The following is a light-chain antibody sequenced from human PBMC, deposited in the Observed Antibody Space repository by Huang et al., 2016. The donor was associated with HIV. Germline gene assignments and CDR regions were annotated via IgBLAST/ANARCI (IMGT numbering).Light chain of an antibody. CDR3: LQDHNYPRT. CDR2: GAS. Sequence: AIQMTQSPSSLSASVGDRVTITCRASQGITDDLAWYQQKPGKAPKLLISGASTLRGGVPRRFSGSGSGTDFTLTISSLQPEDYATYYCLQDHNYPRTFGQGTKVEI. CDR1: QGITDD. J-gene: IGKJ1*01. V-gene: IGKV1-6*01.